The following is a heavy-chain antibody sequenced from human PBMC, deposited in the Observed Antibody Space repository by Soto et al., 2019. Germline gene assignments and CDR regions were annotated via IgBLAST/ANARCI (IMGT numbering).Heavy chain of an antibody. CDR1: GFTFTSSA. V-gene: IGHV1-58*01. CDR2: IVVGSGNT. Sequence: ASVKVSCKASGFTFTSSAVQWVRQARGQRLEWVGWIVVGSGNTNYAQKFQERVTITRDMSTSAAYMELSSLRSEDTAVYYCAYTTKYYYDSSGYYYDYYYYGMDVWGQGTTVTVSS. J-gene: IGHJ6*02. CDR3: AYTTKYYYDSSGYYYDYYYYGMDV. D-gene: IGHD3-22*01.